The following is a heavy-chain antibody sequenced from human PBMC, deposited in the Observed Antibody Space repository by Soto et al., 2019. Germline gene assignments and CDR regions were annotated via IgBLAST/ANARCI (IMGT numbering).Heavy chain of an antibody. CDR2: IGPYNGNT. J-gene: IGHJ4*02. CDR3: ARDWKENVGITFYY. D-gene: IGHD1-26*01. CDR1: GYTFTSYG. Sequence: ASVKVSCKASGYTFTSYGISWVRQAPGQGLEWMGWIGPYNGNTHYAQKVQGRVTMTTDTSTSTAYTELRSLRSDDTAVYYCARDWKENVGITFYYWGQGTLVTVSS. V-gene: IGHV1-18*01.